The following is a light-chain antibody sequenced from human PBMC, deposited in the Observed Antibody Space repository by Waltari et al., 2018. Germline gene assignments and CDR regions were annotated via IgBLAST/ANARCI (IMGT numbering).Light chain of an antibody. V-gene: IGKV3-11*01. CDR3: QQRSNWLT. CDR2: DAS. J-gene: IGKJ4*01. Sequence: EIVLTQSPATLSLSPGERATLSCRTSQSISNYLPWYQQKPGQAPRLLIYDASNRATGIPARFSGSGSGTDFTLTITSLEPEDVAVDYCQQRSNWLTFGEGTKVEIK. CDR1: QSISNY.